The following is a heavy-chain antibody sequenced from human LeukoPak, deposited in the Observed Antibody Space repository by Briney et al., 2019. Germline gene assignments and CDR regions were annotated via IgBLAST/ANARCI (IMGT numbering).Heavy chain of an antibody. Sequence: SETLSLTCTVSGGSISSYYWSWIRQPPGKGLEWIGYIYYSGSTNYNPSLKSRVTISVDTSKNQFSLKLSSVTAADTAVYYCARGRAMVRGAYWCDYWGQGTLVTVSS. CDR3: ARGRAMVRGAYWCDY. CDR1: GGSISSYY. V-gene: IGHV4-59*12. J-gene: IGHJ4*02. CDR2: IYYSGST. D-gene: IGHD3-10*01.